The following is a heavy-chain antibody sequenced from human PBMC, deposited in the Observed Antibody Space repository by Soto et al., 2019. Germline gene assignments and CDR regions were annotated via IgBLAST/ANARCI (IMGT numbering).Heavy chain of an antibody. J-gene: IGHJ3*02. Sequence: QVQLVQSGAEVKKPGASVKVSCKASGYTFTSYDINWVRQATGQGLEWMGWMNPNSGNTGYAQQFQGRVSMTRNTSISTAYMGLSSLRSEDTAVYYCARGINYYDSGDDAFDIWGQGTMVTVSS. D-gene: IGHD3-10*01. V-gene: IGHV1-8*01. CDR2: MNPNSGNT. CDR3: ARGINYYDSGDDAFDI. CDR1: GYTFTSYD.